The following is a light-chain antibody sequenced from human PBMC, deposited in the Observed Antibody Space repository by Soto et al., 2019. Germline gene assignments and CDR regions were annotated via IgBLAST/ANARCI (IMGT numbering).Light chain of an antibody. Sequence: DIRMTQSASALSGSVGDRVTITCRASQTISSWLAWYQQKPGKAPKLLIYDASSLESGVPSRFSGSGSGAEFTLTISSLQPDDFATYYCQQYNSFSRTFGQGTKVDIK. J-gene: IGKJ1*01. V-gene: IGKV1-5*01. CDR1: QTISSW. CDR3: QQYNSFSRT. CDR2: DAS.